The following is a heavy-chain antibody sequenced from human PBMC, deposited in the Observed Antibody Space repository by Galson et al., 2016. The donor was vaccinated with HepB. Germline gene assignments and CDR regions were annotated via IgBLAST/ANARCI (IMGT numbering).Heavy chain of an antibody. V-gene: IGHV3-23*01. D-gene: IGHD2-15*01. Sequence: SLRLSCAASGFTFSSYAMHWVRQPPGKGLEWVSSISGSGGTTYYADSLKGRFTISRDNSKSTLYLQMNSRRAENTAVYYCAKGAYSLPENFQHWGQGTLVTVSS. CDR3: AKGAYSLPENFQH. CDR1: GFTFSSYA. CDR2: ISGSGGTT. J-gene: IGHJ1*01.